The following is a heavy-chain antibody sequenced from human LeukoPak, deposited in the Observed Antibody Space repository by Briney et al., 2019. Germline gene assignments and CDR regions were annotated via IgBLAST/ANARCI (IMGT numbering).Heavy chain of an antibody. D-gene: IGHD3-16*02. V-gene: IGHV4-4*07. Sequence: PSETLSLTCTVSGASFSSYYWSWIRQPAGEGLEWVGCAYNTGSTNFNTSLKGRVPIPLDTSKGQFSLKMSSVTAWEPAVYYCARQRITFGGVIVIFDYWGQGTLVTVSS. CDR2: AYNTGST. J-gene: IGHJ4*02. CDR3: ARQRITFGGVIVIFDY. CDR1: GASFSSYY.